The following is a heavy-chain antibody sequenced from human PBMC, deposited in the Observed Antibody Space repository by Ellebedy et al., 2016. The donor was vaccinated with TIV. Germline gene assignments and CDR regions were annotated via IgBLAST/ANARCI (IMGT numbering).Heavy chain of an antibody. CDR1: GDSVSTDIG. J-gene: IGHJ6*02. Sequence: SQTLSLTCVISGDSVSTDIGWNWIRQSPSRGLEWLGRTYYRSKWNNDYAVSLKSRITINPDTSKNQFSLQLNSVTPEDTAVYYCARGWFGSGMCVWGQGTTVTVSS. V-gene: IGHV6-1*01. D-gene: IGHD3-16*01. CDR2: TYYRSKWNN. CDR3: ARGWFGSGMCV.